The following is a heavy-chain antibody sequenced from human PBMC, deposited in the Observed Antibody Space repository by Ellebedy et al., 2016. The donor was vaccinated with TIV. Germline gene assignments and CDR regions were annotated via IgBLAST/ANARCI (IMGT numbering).Heavy chain of an antibody. D-gene: IGHD4-23*01. J-gene: IGHJ3*01. CDR1: GFTFSSYA. CDR3: ARDPVGVGPAFDV. V-gene: IGHV3-23*01. Sequence: GESLKISCAASGFTFSSYAMSWVRQAPGKGLEWVSVISGGDSKTYYADSVKGRVTISKDNSKNTLYLQMNSLRAEDTAIYFCARDPVGVGPAFDVWGQGTMVTVSS. CDR2: ISGGDSKT.